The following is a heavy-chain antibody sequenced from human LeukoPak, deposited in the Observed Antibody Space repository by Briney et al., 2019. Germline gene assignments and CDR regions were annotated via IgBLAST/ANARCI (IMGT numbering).Heavy chain of an antibody. CDR2: IYRGGST. Sequence: GGSLRLSCAASEFTFTNYWMSWVRQAPGKGLEWVSVIYRGGSTYYADSVKGRFTISRHNSKNTLYLQMNSLRAEDTAMYYCARESGLLGDYWGQGTLVTVSS. J-gene: IGHJ4*02. D-gene: IGHD3-22*01. CDR1: EFTFTNYW. CDR3: ARESGLLGDY. V-gene: IGHV3-53*04.